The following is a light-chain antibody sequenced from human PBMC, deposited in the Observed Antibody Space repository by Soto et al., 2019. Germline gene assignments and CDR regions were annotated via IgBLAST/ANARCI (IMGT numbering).Light chain of an antibody. V-gene: IGLV2-14*01. J-gene: IGLJ1*01. CDR2: EVS. CDR3: SSYTTTSTPCV. Sequence: QSALTQPASVSGSRGQSMTISWTGTSSDVGGYNYVSWYQQHPGKAPKLIIYEVSHRPSGASNHFSGYKSGNAASLTISGLQAEDEADYYCSSYTTTSTPCVFGTGTKVTVL. CDR1: SSDVGGYNY.